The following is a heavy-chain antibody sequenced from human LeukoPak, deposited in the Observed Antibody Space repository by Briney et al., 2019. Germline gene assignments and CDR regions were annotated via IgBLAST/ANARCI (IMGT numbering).Heavy chain of an antibody. CDR1: GGSFSGYY. Sequence: SETLSLTCAVHGGSFSGYYWSWIRQPPGKGLEWIGEINHSGSTNYNPSLKSRVTISVDTSKNQFSLKLSSVTAADTAVYYCATPYCSGSSCYSYPAYWGQGTLVTVSS. J-gene: IGHJ4*02. V-gene: IGHV4-34*01. CDR2: INHSGST. D-gene: IGHD2-15*01. CDR3: ATPYCSGSSCYSYPAY.